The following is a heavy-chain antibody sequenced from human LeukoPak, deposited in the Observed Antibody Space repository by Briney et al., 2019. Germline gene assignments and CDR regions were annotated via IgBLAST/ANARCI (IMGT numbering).Heavy chain of an antibody. J-gene: IGHJ5*02. CDR1: GGTFSSYA. V-gene: IGHV1-69*04. D-gene: IGHD5-18*01. CDR3: ARGRGWDTAMPTLNWFDP. Sequence: SVKVSCKASGGTFSSYAISWVRQAPGQGLEWMGRIIPILGIANYAQKFQGRVTITTDESTSTAYMELSSLRSEDTAVYYCARGRGWDTAMPTLNWFDPWGQGTLVTVSS. CDR2: IIPILGIA.